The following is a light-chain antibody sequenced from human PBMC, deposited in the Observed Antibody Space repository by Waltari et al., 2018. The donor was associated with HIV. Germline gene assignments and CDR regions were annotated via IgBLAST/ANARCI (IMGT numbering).Light chain of an antibody. CDR2: AAS. CDR3: QQSYSPPPIT. CDR1: QSISSY. Sequence: DIQMTQSPSSLSASVGDRVTITCRASQSISSYLNWYQQKPGKAPKLLIYAASSLQSGVQSRFSGSVSGTDFTLTISSLQPEDFATYYCQQSYSPPPITFGQGTRLEIK. J-gene: IGKJ5*01. V-gene: IGKV1-39*01.